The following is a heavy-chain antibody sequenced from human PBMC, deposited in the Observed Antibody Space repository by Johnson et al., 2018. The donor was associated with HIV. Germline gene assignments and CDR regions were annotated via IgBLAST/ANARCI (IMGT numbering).Heavy chain of an antibody. CDR3: AKTGGGAALDS. CDR2: LWYDGTTA. Sequence: VQLVESGGGLVQPGRSLRLSCAASGFAFSNYGMHWVRQAPGKGLEWVAILWYDGTTAFYADSVKGRFTISRDTSKKMLYLQMNSLRVDDTAVYYCAKTGGGAALDSWGQGTMVTVSS. V-gene: IGHV3-33*03. D-gene: IGHD3-16*01. J-gene: IGHJ3*02. CDR1: GFAFSNYG.